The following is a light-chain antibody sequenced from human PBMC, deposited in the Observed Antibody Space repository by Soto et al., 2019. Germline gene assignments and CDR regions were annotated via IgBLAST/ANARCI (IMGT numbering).Light chain of an antibody. J-gene: IGLJ3*02. CDR2: EVS. V-gene: IGLV2-8*01. Sequence: QSALTQPPSASGSPGQSVTISCTGSSSDVGGYNYVSWYQHHPGKAPKLIIYEVSKRPPGVPDRFSGSKSGNTASLTVSGLQAEDEAYYYCSSYAVRNNVAFGGGTKLTVL. CDR3: SSYAVRNNVA. CDR1: SSDVGGYNY.